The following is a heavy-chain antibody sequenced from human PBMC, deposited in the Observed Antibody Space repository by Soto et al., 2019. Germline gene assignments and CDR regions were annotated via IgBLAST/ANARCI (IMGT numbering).Heavy chain of an antibody. CDR3: ARTSAGGKYYYGMDV. CDR1: GYSFNSYW. D-gene: IGHD6-13*01. V-gene: IGHV5-51*01. J-gene: IGHJ6*02. Sequence: GESLKISCKASGYSFNSYWIGWVRQMPGKGLEWMGIIYPGDSDTRYSPSFQGQVTISADKSISTAYLQWSSLEASDTAMYYCARTSAGGKYYYGMDVWGQGTTVTVS. CDR2: IYPGDSDT.